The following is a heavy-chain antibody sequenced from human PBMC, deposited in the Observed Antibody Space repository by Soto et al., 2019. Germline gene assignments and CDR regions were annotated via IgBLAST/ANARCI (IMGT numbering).Heavy chain of an antibody. V-gene: IGHV4-59*01. D-gene: IGHD2-8*02. J-gene: IGHJ4*02. CDR2: VYYTGST. CDR3: ARSVAGPGGHIDY. Sequence: SETLSLTCSVSGGSISGSYWSWIRQSPGKGLEWLGYVYYTGSTNYSPSLRSRVSISVDTSKNEFSLRLSSVTAADTAVYFCARSVAGPGGHIDYWGQGTQVTVSS. CDR1: GGSISGSY.